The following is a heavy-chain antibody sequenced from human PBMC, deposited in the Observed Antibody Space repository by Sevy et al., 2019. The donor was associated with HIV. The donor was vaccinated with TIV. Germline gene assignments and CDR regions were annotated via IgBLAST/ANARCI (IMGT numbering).Heavy chain of an antibody. CDR3: ASDGGCSSTSCLLYFDY. D-gene: IGHD2-2*01. Sequence: GGSLRLSCAASGFTFSRYSMNWVRQAPGKGLEWVSSISSSSSYIYYAGSVKGRFTIYRDNAKNSLYLQMNSLRDEDRAVYYCASDGGCSSTSCLLYFDYWGQGTLVTVSS. CDR1: GFTFSRYS. J-gene: IGHJ4*02. V-gene: IGHV3-21*01. CDR2: ISSSSSYI.